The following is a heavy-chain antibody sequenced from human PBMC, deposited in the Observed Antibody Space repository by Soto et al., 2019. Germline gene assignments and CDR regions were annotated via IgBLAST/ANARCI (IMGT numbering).Heavy chain of an antibody. CDR3: ARERSSGSFDI. D-gene: IGHD6-19*01. CDR2: IYYSGST. CDR1: GGSISSYY. V-gene: IGHV4-59*01. J-gene: IGHJ3*02. Sequence: TSETLSLTCTVSGGSISSYYWSWIRQPPGKGLEWIGYIYYSGSTNYNPSLKSRVTISVDTSKNQFSLKLSSVTAADTAVYYCARERSSGSFDIWGQGTMVTVSS.